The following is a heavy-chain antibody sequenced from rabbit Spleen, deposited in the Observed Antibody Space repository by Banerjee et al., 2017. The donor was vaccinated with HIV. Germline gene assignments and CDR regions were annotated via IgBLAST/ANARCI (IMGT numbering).Heavy chain of an antibody. D-gene: IGHD1-1*01. Sequence: QEQLVESGGGLVQPEGSLTVTCTASGFSFSDGYVMCWVRQAPGKGLEWISCIAGSSSGFTYSATWAKGRFTISKTSSTTVTLQMTSLTVADTATYFCARNYVNAFDPWGPGTLVTVS. V-gene: IGHV1S45*01. CDR2: IAGSSSGFT. J-gene: IGHJ2*01. CDR3: ARNYVNAFDP. CDR1: GFSFSDGYV.